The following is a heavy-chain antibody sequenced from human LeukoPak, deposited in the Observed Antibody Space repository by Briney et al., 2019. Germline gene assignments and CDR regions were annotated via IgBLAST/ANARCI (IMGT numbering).Heavy chain of an antibody. CDR2: IIPIFGTA. V-gene: IGHV1-69*13. CDR3: ASIGCSGGSCYDY. D-gene: IGHD2-15*01. J-gene: IGHJ4*02. Sequence: SVKVSCKASGGTFSSYAISWVRQAPGQGLEWMGGIIPIFGTANYAQEFQGRVTITADESTSTAYMELSSLRSEDTAVYYCASIGCSGGSCYDYWGQGTLVTVSS. CDR1: GGTFSSYA.